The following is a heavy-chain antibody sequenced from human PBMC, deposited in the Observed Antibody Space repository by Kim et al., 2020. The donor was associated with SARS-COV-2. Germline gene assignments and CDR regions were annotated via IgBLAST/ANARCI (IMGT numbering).Heavy chain of an antibody. V-gene: IGHV3-48*03. D-gene: IGHD5-18*01. J-gene: IGHJ5*02. CDR2: ISSSGSTI. CDR1: GFTFSSYE. Sequence: GGSLRLSCAASGFTFSSYEMNWVRQAPGKGLEWVSYISSSGSTIYYADSVKGRFTISRDNAKNSLYLQMNSLRAEDTAVYYCARGGYVDTAMVSTPFDPWGQGTLVTVSS. CDR3: ARGGYVDTAMVSTPFDP.